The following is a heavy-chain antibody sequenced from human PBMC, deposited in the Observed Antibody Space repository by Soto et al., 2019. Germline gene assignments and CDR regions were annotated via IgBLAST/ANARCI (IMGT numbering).Heavy chain of an antibody. V-gene: IGHV1-2*02. Sequence: ASVKVSCKASGDSLDGYYIHWVRQTPGQGLEWMGWIFPKSGVTRLQRRFHGRVSMTSESSNGPVHLDVTSLAFVDTAVYYCAREGMFHFEAKDYYPSTYGLDVWGQGTTVTVSS. CDR2: IFPKSGVT. J-gene: IGHJ6*02. CDR1: GDSLDGYY. D-gene: IGHD3-10*01. CDR3: AREGMFHFEAKDYYPSTYGLDV.